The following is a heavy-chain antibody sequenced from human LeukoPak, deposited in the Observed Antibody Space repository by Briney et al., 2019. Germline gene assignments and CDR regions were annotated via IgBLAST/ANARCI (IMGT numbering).Heavy chain of an antibody. CDR2: IIPIFGTA. Sequence: SVKVSCKASGGTFSSYAISWVRQAPGQGLEWMGGIIPIFGTANYAQKFQGRVTITADESTSTAYMELSSLRSEDTAVYYCARGDIYYYDSSGRNFQQWGQGTLVTVSS. CDR3: ARGDIYYYDSSGRNFQQ. V-gene: IGHV1-69*13. J-gene: IGHJ1*01. D-gene: IGHD3-22*01. CDR1: GGTFSSYA.